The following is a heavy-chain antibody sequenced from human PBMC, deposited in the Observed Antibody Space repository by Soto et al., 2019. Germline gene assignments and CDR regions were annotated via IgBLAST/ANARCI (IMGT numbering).Heavy chain of an antibody. D-gene: IGHD5-12*01. Sequence: ASVKVSCKASGYTFTSYAMHWVRQAPGQRLEWMGWINAGNGNTKYSQKFQGRVTITRDTSASTAYMELSSLRSEDTAVYYCARGYGGYFHWFDPWGQGTLVTSPQ. CDR2: INAGNGNT. J-gene: IGHJ5*02. V-gene: IGHV1-3*01. CDR1: GYTFTSYA. CDR3: ARGYGGYFHWFDP.